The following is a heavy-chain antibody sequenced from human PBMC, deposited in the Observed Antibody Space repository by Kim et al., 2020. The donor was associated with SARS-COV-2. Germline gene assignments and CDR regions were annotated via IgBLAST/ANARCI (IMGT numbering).Heavy chain of an antibody. D-gene: IGHD3-10*01. CDR2: ISYDGSNK. V-gene: IGHV3-30*18. CDR3: AKESGSGSYYAWTYYYYGRDA. CDR1: GFTFSSYG. Sequence: GGSLRLSCAASGFTFSSYGMHWVRQAPGKGLEWVAVISYDGSNKYYADSVKGRFTISRDNSKNTLYLQMNSLRAEDTAVYYCAKESGSGSYYAWTYYYYGRDAWAKGTTSTASS. J-gene: IGHJ6*04.